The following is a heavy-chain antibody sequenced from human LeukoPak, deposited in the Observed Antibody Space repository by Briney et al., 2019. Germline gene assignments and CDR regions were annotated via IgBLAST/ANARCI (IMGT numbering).Heavy chain of an antibody. CDR2: INSDGINT. CDR1: GFTFSSYG. Sequence: GGSLRLSCAASGFTFSSYGMSWVRQAPGKGLVWVSRINSDGINTSYADSVKGRFTISRDNAKNTLNLQMNSLRAEDTAVYYCARDLGQYYDTSDNWFDPWGQGTLVTVSS. CDR3: ARDLGQYYDTSDNWFDP. V-gene: IGHV3-74*01. J-gene: IGHJ5*02. D-gene: IGHD3-22*01.